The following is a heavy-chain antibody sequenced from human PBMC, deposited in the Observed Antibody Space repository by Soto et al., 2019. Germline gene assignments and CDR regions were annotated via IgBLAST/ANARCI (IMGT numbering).Heavy chain of an antibody. CDR1: GFTFSSYG. Sequence: TGGSLRLSCAASGFTFSSYGMHWVRQAPGKGLEWVAVIWYDGSNKYYADSVKGRFTISRDNSKNTLYLQMNSLRAEDTAVYYCARDRIAADYYYGMDVWGQGTTVTVSS. CDR3: ARDRIAADYYYGMDV. J-gene: IGHJ6*02. V-gene: IGHV3-33*01. D-gene: IGHD6-13*01. CDR2: IWYDGSNK.